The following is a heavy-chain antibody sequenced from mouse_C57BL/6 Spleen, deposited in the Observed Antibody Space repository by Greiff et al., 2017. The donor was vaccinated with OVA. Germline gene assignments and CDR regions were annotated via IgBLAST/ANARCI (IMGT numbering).Heavy chain of an antibody. CDR2: ISSGSSTI. V-gene: IGHV5-17*01. J-gene: IGHJ3*01. CDR1: VFTFSAYG. Sequence: EVKLMESGGGLVKPGGSLKLSCAASVFTFSAYGMHWVRQAPEKGLEWVAYISSGSSTIYYADTVKGRFTISRDNAKNTLFLQMTSLRSEDTAMYYCARPDDYDWFAYWGQGTLVTVSA. CDR3: ARPDDYDWFAY. D-gene: IGHD2-4*01.